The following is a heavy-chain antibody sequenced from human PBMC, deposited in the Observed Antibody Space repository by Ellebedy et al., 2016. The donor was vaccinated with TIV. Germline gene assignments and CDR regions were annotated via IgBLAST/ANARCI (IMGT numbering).Heavy chain of an antibody. J-gene: IGHJ4*02. CDR3: ERDCCTWRHFGY. CDR1: GFTFSSYA. CDR2: ISGSGGST. V-gene: IGHV3-23*01. D-gene: IGHD3-3*02. Sequence: GESLKISCAASGFTFSSYAMSWVSQAPGKGLEWVSAISGSGGSTYYADSVKGRFTISRDNSRNTLYLQMNSLRAEDTAVDYCERDCCTWRHFGYWGQGTLVTVSS.